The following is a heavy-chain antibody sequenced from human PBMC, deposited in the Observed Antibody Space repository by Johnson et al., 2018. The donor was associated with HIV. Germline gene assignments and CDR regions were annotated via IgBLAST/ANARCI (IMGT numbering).Heavy chain of an antibody. CDR1: GFTFSSYA. D-gene: IGHD1-26*01. CDR2: ISYDGSNK. V-gene: IGHV3-30*04. CDR3: TKDPRRRELRRDAFDI. J-gene: IGHJ3*02. Sequence: QVQLVESGGGVVQPGRSLRLSCAASGFTFSSYAMHWVRQAPGKGLEWVAVISYDGSNKYYADSVKGRFSISRDNSKNTLYLQMNSLRAEDTAVYYCTKDPRRRELRRDAFDIWGQGTMVTVSS.